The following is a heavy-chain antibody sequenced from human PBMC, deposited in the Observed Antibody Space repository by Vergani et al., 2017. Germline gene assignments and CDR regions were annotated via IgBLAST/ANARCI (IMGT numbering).Heavy chain of an antibody. CDR1: GGSISSYY. CDR3: ARDYVVVAAPSPVNNPGRMDV. D-gene: IGHD2-15*01. V-gene: IGHV4-59*01. J-gene: IGHJ6*02. CDR2: IYYSGST. Sequence: QVQLQQWGAGLLKPSETLSLTCTVSGGSISSYYWSWIRQPPGKGLEWIGYIYYSGSTNYNPSLKSRVTISVDTSKNQFSLKLSSVTAADTAVYYCARDYVVVAAPSPVNNPGRMDVWGQGTTVTVSS.